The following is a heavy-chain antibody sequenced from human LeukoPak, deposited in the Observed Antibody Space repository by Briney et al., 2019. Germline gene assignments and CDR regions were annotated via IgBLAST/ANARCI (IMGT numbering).Heavy chain of an antibody. CDR3: ARLRGYCSGGSCSGFYYYYMDV. D-gene: IGHD2-15*01. J-gene: IGHJ6*03. CDR2: INHSGST. CDR1: GGSFSGYY. V-gene: IGHV4-34*01. Sequence: SETLSLTCAVYGGSFSGYYWSWIRQPPGKGLEWIGEINHSGSTNYNPSLKSRVTISVDTSKNQFSLKLSSVTAADTAVYYCARLRGYCSGGSCSGFYYYYMDVWGKGTTVTFSS.